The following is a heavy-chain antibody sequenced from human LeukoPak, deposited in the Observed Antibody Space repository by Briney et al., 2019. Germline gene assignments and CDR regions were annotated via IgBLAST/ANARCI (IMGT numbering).Heavy chain of an antibody. Sequence: GGSLRLSCAASGFTFSSYAMSWVRQAPGKGLEWVSSISSSSSYIYYADSVKGRFTISRDNAKNSLYLQMNSLRAEDTAVYYCAREPYYYGSGSSPDYYGMDVWGQGTTVTVSS. J-gene: IGHJ6*02. V-gene: IGHV3-21*01. CDR3: AREPYYYGSGSSPDYYGMDV. CDR1: GFTFSSYA. CDR2: ISSSSSYI. D-gene: IGHD3-10*01.